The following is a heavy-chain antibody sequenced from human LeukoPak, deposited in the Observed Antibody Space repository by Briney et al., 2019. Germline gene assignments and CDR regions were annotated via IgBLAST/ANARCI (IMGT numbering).Heavy chain of an antibody. CDR2: ISYDGSNK. CDR3: ARAILRNNWFDP. CDR1: GFTFSNAW. D-gene: IGHD4-17*01. Sequence: GGSLRLSCAASGFTFSNAWMSWVRQAPGKGLEWVAVISYDGSNKYYADSVKGRFTISRDNSKNTLYLQMNSLRAEDTAVYYCARAILRNNWFDPWGQGTLVTVSS. V-gene: IGHV3-30*03. J-gene: IGHJ5*02.